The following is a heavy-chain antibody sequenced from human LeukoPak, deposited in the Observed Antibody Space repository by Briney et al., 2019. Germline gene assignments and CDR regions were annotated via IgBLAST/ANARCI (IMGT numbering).Heavy chain of an antibody. CDR3: AKLGDDIVVVPAALFDY. D-gene: IGHD2-2*01. Sequence: GGSLRLSCAASGITFSRYGMHWVRQAPGKGLEWVTFIRDDGRNKYYADSVKGRFTISRDNSKNTLYLQMDSLRAEDTAVYYCAKLGDDIVVVPAALFDYWGQGTLVTVSS. CDR2: IRDDGRNK. V-gene: IGHV3-30*02. J-gene: IGHJ4*02. CDR1: GITFSRYG.